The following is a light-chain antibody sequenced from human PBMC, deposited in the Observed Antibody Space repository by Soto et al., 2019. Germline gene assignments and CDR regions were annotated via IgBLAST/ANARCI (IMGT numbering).Light chain of an antibody. V-gene: IGLV2-14*01. CDR2: EVS. CDR3: NSYGSTSTRYV. J-gene: IGLJ1*01. Sequence: QSALTQPASVSGSPGQSITISCTGTSSDVGGYNYVSWYQQHPGKAPKLMIYEVSNRPLGVSNRFSGSKSGNTASLTISGLQAEDEADYFCNSYGSTSTRYVFGTGTKLTVL. CDR1: SSDVGGYNY.